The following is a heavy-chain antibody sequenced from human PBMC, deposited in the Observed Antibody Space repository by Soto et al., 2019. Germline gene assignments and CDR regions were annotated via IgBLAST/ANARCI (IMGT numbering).Heavy chain of an antibody. Sequence: ASVKFSCRASGYTFTGYYMHWVRQAPGQGLEWMGWINPNSGGTNYAQKFQGWVTMTRDTSISTAYMELSRLRSDDTAVYYCARARGYDFWSGYYTPLYYYYGMDVWGQGTTVTVSS. V-gene: IGHV1-2*04. CDR2: INPNSGGT. J-gene: IGHJ6*02. CDR3: ARARGYDFWSGYYTPLYYYYGMDV. CDR1: GYTFTGYY. D-gene: IGHD3-3*01.